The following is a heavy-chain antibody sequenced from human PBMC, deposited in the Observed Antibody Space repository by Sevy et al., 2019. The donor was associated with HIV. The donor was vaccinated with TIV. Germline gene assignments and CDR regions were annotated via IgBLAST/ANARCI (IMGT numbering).Heavy chain of an antibody. CDR1: EFTFSSHA. D-gene: IGHD3-3*02. V-gene: IGHV3-23*01. J-gene: IGHJ3*02. CDR2: ISGNGENT. CDR3: ARDGRGISAFDI. Sequence: GGSLRLSCTASEFTFSSHAVSWVRQAPGKGLEWVSAISGNGENTHDADSVRGRFTISRDNFKNTLYLQMNSLRAEDTALYYCARDGRGISAFDIWGQGTMVTVSS.